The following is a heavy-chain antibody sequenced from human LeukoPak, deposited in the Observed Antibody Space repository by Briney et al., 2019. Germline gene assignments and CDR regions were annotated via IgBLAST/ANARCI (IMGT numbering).Heavy chain of an antibody. V-gene: IGHV2-70*11. CDR2: IDWDDDK. D-gene: IGHD4-17*01. CDR3: ARMDYGDYTGYYFDY. Sequence: ESGPTLVNPTQTLTLTCTFSGFSLSTSGMCVSWIRQPPGKALEWLARIDWDDDKYYSTSLKTRLTISKDTSKNQVVLTMTNMDPVDTATYYCARMDYGDYTGYYFDYWGQGTLVTVSS. CDR1: GFSLSTSGMC. J-gene: IGHJ4*02.